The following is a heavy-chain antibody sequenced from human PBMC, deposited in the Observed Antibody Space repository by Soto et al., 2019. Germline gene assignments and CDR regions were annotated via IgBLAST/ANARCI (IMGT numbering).Heavy chain of an antibody. Sequence: PSETLSLTCTVSGGSIRSNDYHWSWIRQPPGKGLEWIGYIYYNGSTHYNPSLKSRVSISADTSKNQFSLKLTSVAAADTAVYFCARDLGFDYYYGMDDWGQGTTVTVSS. CDR3: ARDLGFDYYYGMDD. D-gene: IGHD3-16*01. CDR1: GGSIRSNDYH. V-gene: IGHV4-30-4*01. CDR2: IYYNGST. J-gene: IGHJ6*02.